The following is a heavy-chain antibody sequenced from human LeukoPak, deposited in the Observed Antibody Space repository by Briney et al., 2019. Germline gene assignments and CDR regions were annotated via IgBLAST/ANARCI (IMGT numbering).Heavy chain of an antibody. J-gene: IGHJ6*03. D-gene: IGHD6-6*01. V-gene: IGHV4-59*01. CDR3: ARDWGVSGRPGYRDV. CDR2: IYYSGST. CDR1: GGSISNYY. Sequence: SETLSLTCTVSGGSISNYYWSWIRQPPGKGLEWIGYIYYSGSTKYNPSLKSRVTTSVDTSKNQFSLRLSSVTAADTAVYYCARDWGVSGRPGYRDVWGKGTPVTVSS.